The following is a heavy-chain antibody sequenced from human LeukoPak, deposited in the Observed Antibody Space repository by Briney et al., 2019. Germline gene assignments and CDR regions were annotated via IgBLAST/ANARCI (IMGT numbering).Heavy chain of an antibody. CDR1: GYTFTSYY. Sequence: GASVKVSCKASGYTFTSYYMHWARQAPGQGLEWMGIINPSGGSTSYAQKFQGRVTMTRDTSTSTVYMELSSLRSEDTAVYYCARGNPSFYDFWSGYQAYYGMDVWGQGTTVTVSS. CDR2: INPSGGST. J-gene: IGHJ6*02. V-gene: IGHV1-46*01. CDR3: ARGNPSFYDFWSGYQAYYGMDV. D-gene: IGHD3-3*01.